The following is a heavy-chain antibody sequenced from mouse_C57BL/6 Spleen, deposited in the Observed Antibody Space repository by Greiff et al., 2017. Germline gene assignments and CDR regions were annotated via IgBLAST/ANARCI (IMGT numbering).Heavy chain of an antibody. CDR3: ARDIFDY. Sequence: QVQLQQPGAELVKPGASVQLSCKASGYTFTSYWMHWVKQRPGRGLEWIGRIDPNSGGTKYNEKFKSKATMTVNKPSSTAYMQLSILTSEDSAVYYCARDIFDYWGQGTTLTVSS. CDR2: IDPNSGGT. V-gene: IGHV1-72*01. J-gene: IGHJ2*01. CDR1: GYTFTSYW.